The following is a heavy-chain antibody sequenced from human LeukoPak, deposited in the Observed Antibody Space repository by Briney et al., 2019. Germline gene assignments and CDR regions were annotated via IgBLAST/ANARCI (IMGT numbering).Heavy chain of an antibody. CDR2: IYYSGST. D-gene: IGHD4-17*01. J-gene: IGHJ6*02. V-gene: IGHV4-59*01. CDR1: GGYISSYY. CDR3: AGFYGDYVGGMDV. Sequence: SETLSLTCTVSGGYISSYYWSWIRQPPGKGLEWIGYIYYSGSTNYNPSLKSRVTISVDTSKNQFSLKLSSVTAADTAVYYCAGFYGDYVGGMDVWGQGTTVTVSS.